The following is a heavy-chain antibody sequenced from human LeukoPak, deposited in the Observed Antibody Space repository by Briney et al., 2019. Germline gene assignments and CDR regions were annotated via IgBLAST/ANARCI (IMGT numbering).Heavy chain of an antibody. V-gene: IGHV3-74*01. D-gene: IGHD6-19*01. CDR2: INSDESST. Sequence: PGGSLRLSCAASGFIFSSYWMHWVLQAPGKGLVWVSRINSDESSTTYADSVKGRFTISRDNAKNTLYLQMNRLRAEDTAVYYRTRGGYYSSGSLDYWGQGTLVTVSS. CDR1: GFIFSSYW. CDR3: TRGGYYSSGSLDY. J-gene: IGHJ4*02.